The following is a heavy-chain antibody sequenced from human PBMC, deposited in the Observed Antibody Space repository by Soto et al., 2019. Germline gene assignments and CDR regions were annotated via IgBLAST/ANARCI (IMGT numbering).Heavy chain of an antibody. D-gene: IGHD2-8*02. CDR3: ARWGAVVPAIPNAFDL. CDR1: GDSMNNYY. Sequence: QVQLQESGPGLVKASETLSLTCSVSGDSMNNYYWSWIRQPPGKGLEWIGYIYHTGATNYNSSLKSRVSISMDTSKNQFSVRLSSVTAADTAVYYCARWGAVVPAIPNAFDLWGQGTMATVAS. CDR2: IYHTGAT. V-gene: IGHV4-59*01. J-gene: IGHJ3*01.